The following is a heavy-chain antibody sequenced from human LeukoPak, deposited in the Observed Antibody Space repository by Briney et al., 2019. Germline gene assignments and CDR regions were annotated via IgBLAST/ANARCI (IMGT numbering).Heavy chain of an antibody. Sequence: GGSLRLSCAASGFTFSSYGMHWVRQAPGKGLEWVAFIRYDGSNKYYADSVKGRFTIPRDNSKNTLYLQMNSLRAEDTAVYYCAKDVLNSYYFDYWGQGTLVTVSS. CDR1: GFTFSSYG. J-gene: IGHJ4*02. D-gene: IGHD3-10*02. CDR3: AKDVLNSYYFDY. V-gene: IGHV3-30*02. CDR2: IRYDGSNK.